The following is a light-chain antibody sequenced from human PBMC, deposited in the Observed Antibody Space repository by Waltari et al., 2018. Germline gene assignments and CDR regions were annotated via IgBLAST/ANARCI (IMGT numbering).Light chain of an antibody. V-gene: IGKV3-20*01. J-gene: IGKJ1*01. Sequence: EIVLTQSPGTLAFSPGERATPSCRASQSVGRALAWYQQKPGQAPRLLIYDPSTRATGISDKFSGSGSGTDFSLTIRRVEAEDFAVYFWQIFVHLPGTFGQGTKVEVK. CDR3: QIFVHLPGT. CDR2: DPS. CDR1: QSVGRA.